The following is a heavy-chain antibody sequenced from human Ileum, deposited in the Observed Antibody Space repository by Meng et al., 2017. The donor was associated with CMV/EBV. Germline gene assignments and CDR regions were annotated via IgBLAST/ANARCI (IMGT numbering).Heavy chain of an antibody. J-gene: IGHJ4*02. CDR2: INPNSGDT. D-gene: IGHD6-19*01. V-gene: IGHV1-2*02. Sequence: GQLVQSGAEGKRPGASVKVSCKAAGYTFTGHYMHWVRQAPGQGLEWMGWINPNSGDTNYAQNFQGRVTMTRDTSISTAYMELTSLRSDDTAVYYCARRAVLGPLPYLDQWGQGTLVTVSS. CDR3: ARRAVLGPLPYLDQ. CDR1: GYTFTGHY.